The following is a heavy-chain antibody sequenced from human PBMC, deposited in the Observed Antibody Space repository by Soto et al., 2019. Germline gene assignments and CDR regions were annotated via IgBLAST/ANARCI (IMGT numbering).Heavy chain of an antibody. Sequence: PGESLKISCKGSGYSFTTYWIGWVRQMPWKGLECMGIIYPGDSDTRYSPSFQGQVTISADKSISTAYLQWSSLKASDTAMYYCARRQAAAGENDLTFYYWGQGTLVTVSS. D-gene: IGHD6-13*01. CDR3: ARRQAAAGENDLTFYY. CDR2: IYPGDSDT. CDR1: GYSFTTYW. J-gene: IGHJ4*02. V-gene: IGHV5-51*01.